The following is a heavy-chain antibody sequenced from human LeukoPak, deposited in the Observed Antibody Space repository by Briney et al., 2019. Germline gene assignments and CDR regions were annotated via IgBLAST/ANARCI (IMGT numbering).Heavy chain of an antibody. Sequence: ASVKVSCKVSGYTLTELSMHWVRQAPGKGLEWMGGFDPEDGETIYAQKFQGRVTMTEDTSTDTAYMELSSLRSEDTAVYYCARVALGDGYKGYFDYWGQGTLVTVSS. V-gene: IGHV1-24*01. CDR2: FDPEDGET. CDR1: GYTLTELS. J-gene: IGHJ4*02. CDR3: ARVALGDGYKGYFDY. D-gene: IGHD5-24*01.